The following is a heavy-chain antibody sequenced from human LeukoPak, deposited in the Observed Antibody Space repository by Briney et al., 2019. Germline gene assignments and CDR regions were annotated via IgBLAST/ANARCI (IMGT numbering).Heavy chain of an antibody. J-gene: IGHJ4*02. CDR2: INHSGST. CDR3: ARDLLGYGDPPGGY. D-gene: IGHD4-17*01. CDR1: GGSFSGYY. Sequence: SETLSLTCAVYGGSFSGYYWSWIRQPPGKGLEWIGEINHSGSTNYNPSLKSRVTISVDTSKNQFSLKLSSVTAADTAVYYCARDLLGYGDPPGGYWGQGTLVTVSS. V-gene: IGHV4-34*01.